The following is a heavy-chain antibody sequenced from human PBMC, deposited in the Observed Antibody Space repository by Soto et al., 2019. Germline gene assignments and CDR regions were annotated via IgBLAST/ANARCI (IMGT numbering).Heavy chain of an antibody. V-gene: IGHV3-15*01. CDR3: TTGITMVRGVIIGRDY. CDR1: GFTFSNAW. J-gene: IGHJ4*02. D-gene: IGHD3-10*01. Sequence: GGSLRLSCAASGFTFSNAWMSWVRQAPGKGLEWVGRIKSKTDGGTTDYAAPVKGRFTISRDDSKNTLYLQMNSLKTEDTAVYYCTTGITMVRGVIIGRDYWGQGTLVTVSS. CDR2: IKSKTDGGTT.